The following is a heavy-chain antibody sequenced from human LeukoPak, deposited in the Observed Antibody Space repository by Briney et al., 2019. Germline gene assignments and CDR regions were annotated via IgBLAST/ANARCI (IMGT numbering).Heavy chain of an antibody. CDR1: GGSFSGYY. CDR3: ARFYGDYGGWGNDY. J-gene: IGHJ4*02. CDR2: INHSGST. V-gene: IGHV4-34*01. D-gene: IGHD4-17*01. Sequence: SETLSLTCAVYGGSFSGYYWSWIRQPPGKGLEWIGEINHSGSTNYNPSLKSRVTISVDTSKNQFSLKLSSVTAADTAVYYCARFYGDYGGWGNDYGAQGTRVPVSS.